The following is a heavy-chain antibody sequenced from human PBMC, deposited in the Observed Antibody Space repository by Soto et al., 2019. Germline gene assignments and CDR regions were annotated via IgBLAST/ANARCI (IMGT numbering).Heavy chain of an antibody. Sequence: SVKVSCRSSGRTFSSYAISCVRQAPGQGLEWMGGIIPIFGTANYAQEFQGRVTITADESTSTAYMGLSSLRSEDTAVYYCARDVRGSWYFDYWRRGTLVTVSS. CDR1: GRTFSSYA. D-gene: IGHD6-13*01. CDR3: ARDVRGSWYFDY. J-gene: IGHJ4*02. CDR2: IIPIFGTA. V-gene: IGHV1-69*13.